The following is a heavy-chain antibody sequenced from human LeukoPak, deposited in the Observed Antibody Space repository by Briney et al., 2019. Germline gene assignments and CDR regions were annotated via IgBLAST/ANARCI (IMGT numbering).Heavy chain of an antibody. Sequence: GESLKISCKGSGYIFTSYWIGWVRQMAGQGLGWIGIIYPGDSDTRYSPSFQGQVTISADKSISTAYLQWSSLKASDTAIYYCARRDTGFEFFDSWGQGTLVTVSS. CDR1: GYIFTSYW. CDR3: ARRDTGFEFFDS. J-gene: IGHJ4*02. D-gene: IGHD5-12*01. CDR2: IYPGDSDT. V-gene: IGHV5-51*01.